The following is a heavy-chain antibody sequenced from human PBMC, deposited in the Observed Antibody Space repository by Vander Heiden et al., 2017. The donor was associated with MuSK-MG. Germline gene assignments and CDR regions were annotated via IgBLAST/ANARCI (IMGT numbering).Heavy chain of an antibody. CDR3: AKDARRTNGWYYFDS. D-gene: IGHD6-19*01. CDR1: GFIFNTYP. V-gene: IGHV3-23*01. Sequence: EVHVLESGGGLVQPGGSLRLSCAAPGFIFNTYPMAWVRQAPGKGLEWVSALTNGGDRTYYADSVKGRFTISRDNSKNTLYLQMNILSPEDTAIYYCAKDARRTNGWYYFDSWGQGALVTVSS. CDR2: LTNGGDRT. J-gene: IGHJ4*02.